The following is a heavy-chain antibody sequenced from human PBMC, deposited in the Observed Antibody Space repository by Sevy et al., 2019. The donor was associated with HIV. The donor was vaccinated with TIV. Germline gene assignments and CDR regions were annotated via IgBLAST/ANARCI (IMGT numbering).Heavy chain of an antibody. CDR1: GFTFNYYG. CDR2: IRYDGSNK. V-gene: IGHV3-30*02. J-gene: IGHJ6*02. CDR3: AKDRVVVVPAAPGLGYYYGMDV. D-gene: IGHD2-2*01. Sequence: GSLRLSCAASGFTFNYYGMYWVRQAPGKGLEWVSFIRYDGSNKDYADSVKGRFTISRDNSKNTVYLQMNSLRGEDTAVYHCAKDRVVVVPAAPGLGYYYGMDVWGQGTTVTVSS.